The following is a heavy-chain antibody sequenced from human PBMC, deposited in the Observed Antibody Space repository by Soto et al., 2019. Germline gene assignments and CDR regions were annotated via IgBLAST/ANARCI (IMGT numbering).Heavy chain of an antibody. J-gene: IGHJ5*02. D-gene: IGHD3-10*01. CDR3: ATSVRPLSRFDP. CDR1: GFPFSAFA. V-gene: IGHV3-23*01. Sequence: EVQLLESGGDVVQPGGSLRLSCATSGFPFSAFAMNWVRHAPGKGLEWVSGIGGSGASIYYADSVKGRFTISRDNSKNTVYMQMNSLIGEDTAFYYGATSVRPLSRFDPWGQGTLVTVSS. CDR2: IGGSGASI.